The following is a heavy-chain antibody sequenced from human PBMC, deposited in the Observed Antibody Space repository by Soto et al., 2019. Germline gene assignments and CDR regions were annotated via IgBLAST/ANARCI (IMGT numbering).Heavy chain of an antibody. CDR1: GITFSSHG. D-gene: IGHD3-16*01. V-gene: IGHV3-30*18. Sequence: QVQLVESGGGVVQPGRSLRLSCAASGITFSSHGMHWVRQAPGKGLEWVAVISYDGTNKYYGDSVKGRFSISRDNSKNTLYLQMNSLRAEDTAAYYCAKGLGWRVLGDAFDIWGQGTMVTVSS. CDR3: AKGLGWRVLGDAFDI. CDR2: ISYDGTNK. J-gene: IGHJ3*02.